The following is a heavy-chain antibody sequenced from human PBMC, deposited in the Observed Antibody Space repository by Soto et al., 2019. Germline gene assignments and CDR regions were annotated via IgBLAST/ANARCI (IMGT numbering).Heavy chain of an antibody. D-gene: IGHD3-3*01. CDR1: GGSISTSDYS. CDR3: AREMTIFGVAPGGGVDV. V-gene: IGHV4-30-2*01. J-gene: IGHJ6*02. Sequence: QLQLQESGSGLVQPSQTLSLTCTASGGSISTSDYSWTWIRQPPGGGLEWIGSIYQTGRTYVIPSLKSRVTMSLDKSKNQFSLNLTSVTAADTGLYYCAREMTIFGVAPGGGVDVWGQGTTVTVSS. CDR2: IYQTGRT.